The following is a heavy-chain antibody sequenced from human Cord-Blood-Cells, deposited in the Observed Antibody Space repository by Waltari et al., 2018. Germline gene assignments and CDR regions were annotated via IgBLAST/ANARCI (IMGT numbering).Heavy chain of an antibody. Sequence: QVQLQESGPGLVKPSETLSLTCTVSGGSISSYYWSWIRQPPGKGLEWIGYIYYSGSTNYNPSLKRRDTISVDTSKNQFSLKLSSVTAADTAVYYCARCLTGTTGQYYYYYYGMDVWGQGTTVTVSS. CDR3: ARCLTGTTGQYYYYYYGMDV. CDR1: GGSISSYY. J-gene: IGHJ6*02. CDR2: IYYSGST. V-gene: IGHV4-59*01. D-gene: IGHD1-7*01.